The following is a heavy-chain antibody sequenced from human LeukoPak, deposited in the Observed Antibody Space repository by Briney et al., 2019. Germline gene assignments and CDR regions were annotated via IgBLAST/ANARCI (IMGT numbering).Heavy chain of an antibody. CDR2: IYTSGST. CDR1: GGSISSFY. J-gene: IGHJ4*02. Sequence: SETLSLTCTVSGGSISSFYWSWIRQPAGKGLEWIGRIYTSGSTNYNPSLKSRVTMSVDTSKNQFSLKLSSVTAADTAVYYCAREDSRTPDYDFWSGYYRGPYYFDYWGQGTLVTVSS. D-gene: IGHD3-3*01. V-gene: IGHV4-4*07. CDR3: AREDSRTPDYDFWSGYYRGPYYFDY.